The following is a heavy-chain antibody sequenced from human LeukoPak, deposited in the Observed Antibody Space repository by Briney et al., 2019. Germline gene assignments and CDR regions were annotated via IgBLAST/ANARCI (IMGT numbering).Heavy chain of an antibody. Sequence: GGSLRLSCAASGFTFSSYWMSWVRQAPGKGLEWVANIRHDGSEKYYVDSVKGRFTISRDNAKDSLYLHMNSLRVEDTAVYYCARGGSRQYNFWGQGTLVTVSS. D-gene: IGHD5-18*01. J-gene: IGHJ4*02. CDR3: ARGGSRQYNF. CDR1: GFTFSSYW. V-gene: IGHV3-7*01. CDR2: IRHDGSEK.